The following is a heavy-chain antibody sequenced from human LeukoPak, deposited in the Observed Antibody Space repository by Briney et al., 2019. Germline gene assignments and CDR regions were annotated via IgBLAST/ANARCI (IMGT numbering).Heavy chain of an antibody. V-gene: IGHV3-74*01. CDR1: GFTFSSYW. J-gene: IGHJ6*02. Sequence: GGSMRLSCAASGFTFSSYWMHWVRQGPGKGLVWVSRINSDGSSTSYADSVKGRFTISRDNAKNTLYLQMNSLRADDTAVYYCARGFPIAMVYYYYGLDVWGQGTAVTVSS. CDR2: INSDGSST. D-gene: IGHD5-18*01. CDR3: ARGFPIAMVYYYYGLDV.